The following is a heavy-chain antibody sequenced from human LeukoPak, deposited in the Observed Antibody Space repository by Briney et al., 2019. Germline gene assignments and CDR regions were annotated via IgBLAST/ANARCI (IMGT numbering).Heavy chain of an antibody. J-gene: IGHJ6*02. D-gene: IGHD2-15*01. V-gene: IGHV3-23*01. Sequence: GGSLRLSCAASGFTFSNYAMSWVRQAPGKGLEGVSGVSGGGSSTFYADSVKGRFTISRDNSKNTLYLQLNSLRAEDMAVYYCAKGSGYYYYNMDVWGQGTTVTVSS. CDR3: AKGSGYYYYNMDV. CDR1: GFTFSNYA. CDR2: VSGGGSST.